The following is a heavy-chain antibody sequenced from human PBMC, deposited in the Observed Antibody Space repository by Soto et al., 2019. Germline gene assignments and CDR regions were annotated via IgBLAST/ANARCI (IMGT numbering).Heavy chain of an antibody. CDR1: GFTFSSYS. CDR3: ARDPDRVVVPAYGMDV. V-gene: IGHV3-48*02. CDR2: ISSSSSTI. Sequence: PGGSLRLSCAASGFTFSSYSMNWVRQAPGKGLERVSYISSSSSTIYYADSVKGRFTISRDNAKNSLYLQMNSLRDEDTAVYYCARDPDRVVVPAYGMDVWGQGTTVTVSS. J-gene: IGHJ6*02. D-gene: IGHD2-2*01.